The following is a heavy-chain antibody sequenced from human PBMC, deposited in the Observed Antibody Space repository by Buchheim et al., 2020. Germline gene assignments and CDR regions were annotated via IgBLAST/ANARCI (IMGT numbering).Heavy chain of an antibody. J-gene: IGHJ6*02. CDR1: GFIFSGYG. CDR3: ARHGMDV. V-gene: IGHV3-33*01. CDR2: IWYDGSNE. Sequence: QVQLVESGGAVVQPGRSLRLYCAASGFIFSGYGMHWVRQAPGKGLEWVAIIWYDGSNEYYADSVKGRFTISRDNSKNTPYLQMNSLRAEDTAVYYCARHGMDVWGQGTT.